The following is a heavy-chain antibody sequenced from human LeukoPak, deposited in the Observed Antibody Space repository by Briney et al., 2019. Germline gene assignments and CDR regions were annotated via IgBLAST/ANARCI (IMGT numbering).Heavy chain of an antibody. J-gene: IGHJ6*03. D-gene: IGHD1-1*01. Sequence: GGSLRLSCAASGFTFSSFDMHWVRAPTGQGLERVSTIGTASDTYYPGSVEGRFTLSRDNAKNSLYLQMNSLTAGDTAVYYCARGPPRGKYYYMDVWGKGTTVTVSS. CDR2: IGTASDT. CDR1: GFTFSSFD. V-gene: IGHV3-13*01. CDR3: ARGPPRGKYYYMDV.